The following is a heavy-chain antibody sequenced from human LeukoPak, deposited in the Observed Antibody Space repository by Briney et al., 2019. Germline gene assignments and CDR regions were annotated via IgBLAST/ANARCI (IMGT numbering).Heavy chain of an antibody. D-gene: IGHD5-12*01. CDR3: ARDLEWLRFGVDDVDY. J-gene: IGHJ4*02. Sequence: ASVKVSCKASGYTFTCYYMHWVRRAPGQGLEWMGWINPNSGGTNYAQKFQGRVTMTRDTSISTAYMELSRLRSDDTAVYYCARDLEWLRFGVDDVDYWGQGTLVTVSS. V-gene: IGHV1-2*02. CDR1: GYTFTCYY. CDR2: INPNSGGT.